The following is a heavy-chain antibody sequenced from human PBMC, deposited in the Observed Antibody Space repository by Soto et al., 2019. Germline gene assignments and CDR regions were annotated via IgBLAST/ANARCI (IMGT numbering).Heavy chain of an antibody. CDR2: IIPIFGTA. J-gene: IGHJ6*02. CDR1: RVAFSKFI. Sequence: SVKVSCKASRVAFSKFIVTWVRQAPGLGLEWVGGIIPIFGTANYAQKFQGRVTITADESTSTSYVEVNNLRAEDTAVYYCANLPAAAWDGMDVWGQGTTVTVSS. CDR3: ANLPAAAWDGMDV. D-gene: IGHD2-2*01. V-gene: IGHV1-69*13.